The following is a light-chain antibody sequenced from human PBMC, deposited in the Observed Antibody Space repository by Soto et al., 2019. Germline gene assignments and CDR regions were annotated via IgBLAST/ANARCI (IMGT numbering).Light chain of an antibody. Sequence: EIVMTQSPATLSVSPGQRVTLSCRASQSVNTNLAWYQHKPGQAPRLLIYGASTRATGIPARFSGTGSGTEFTLTISSLQSEDFAVYYCQQYNIWPPVTFGQGTRLEIK. CDR1: QSVNTN. CDR3: QQYNIWPPVT. CDR2: GAS. J-gene: IGKJ5*01. V-gene: IGKV3-15*01.